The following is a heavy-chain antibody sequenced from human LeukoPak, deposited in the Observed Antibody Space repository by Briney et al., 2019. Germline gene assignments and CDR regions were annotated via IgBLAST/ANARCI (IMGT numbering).Heavy chain of an antibody. V-gene: IGHV4-34*01. J-gene: IGHJ5*02. CDR2: INHSGST. D-gene: IGHD3-3*01. Sequence: SETLSLTCAVYGGSFSGYYWSWIRQPPGKGLEWIGEINHSGSTNYNPSLKSRVTISVDTSKNQFSLKLSSVTAADTAVYYCARGQGYYDFWSGYYIGWFDPWGQGTLDTVSS. CDR3: ARGQGYYDFWSGYYIGWFDP. CDR1: GGSFSGYY.